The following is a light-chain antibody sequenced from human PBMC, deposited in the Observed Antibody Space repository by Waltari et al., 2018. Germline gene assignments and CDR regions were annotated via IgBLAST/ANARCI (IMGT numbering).Light chain of an antibody. CDR3: QQYDSYSGT. CDR2: KAS. Sequence: DIQMTQSPSTLSASVGDRVTITCRASQSISSWLAWYQQKPGKAPKLLIYKASSLESGGPSRFSGSGSGTDFTLTISSLQPDDFATYYCQQYDSYSGTFDQGTKVEIK. J-gene: IGKJ1*01. CDR1: QSISSW. V-gene: IGKV1-5*03.